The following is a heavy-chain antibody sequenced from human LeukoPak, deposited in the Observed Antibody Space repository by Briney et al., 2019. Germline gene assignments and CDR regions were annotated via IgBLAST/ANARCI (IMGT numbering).Heavy chain of an antibody. CDR3: ARDLVGGHFDY. D-gene: IGHD4-23*01. V-gene: IGHV3-53*01. J-gene: IGHJ4*02. CDR1: GFTVSSNY. Sequence: GGSLRLSCAASGFTVSSNYMSWVRQAPGKGLEWVSVIYSGGSTYSADSVKGRFTISRDNSKNTLFLQMNSLRAEDTAVYYCARDLVGGHFDYWGQGTLVTVSS. CDR2: IYSGGST.